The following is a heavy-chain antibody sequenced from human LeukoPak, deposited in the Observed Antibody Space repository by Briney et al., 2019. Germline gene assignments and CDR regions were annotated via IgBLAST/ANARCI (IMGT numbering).Heavy chain of an antibody. J-gene: IGHJ4*02. Sequence: SETLSLTCTVSGGSISSGSYYWSWIRQPAGKGLEWIGRFYTRGSSNYNPSLKSRVTISVDTSKNQFSLKLSSVTAADTAVYYCARDGYSGNDGIWGQGTLVTVSS. D-gene: IGHD5-12*01. V-gene: IGHV4-61*02. CDR2: FYTRGSS. CDR3: ARDGYSGNDGI. CDR1: GGSISSGSYY.